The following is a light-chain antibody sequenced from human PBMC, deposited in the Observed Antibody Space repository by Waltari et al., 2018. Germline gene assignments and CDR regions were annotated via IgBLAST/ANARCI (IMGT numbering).Light chain of an antibody. CDR2: KDT. CDR3: LSADSSGTSKV. V-gene: IGLV3-25*03. Sequence: DPLPKQYAFWYQQKPGQAPVLIIDKDTQRPSGIPERFSGSSSGTTVTMTISGVQAEDEADYYCLSADSSGTSKVFGGGTKLTVL. CDR1: PLPKQY. J-gene: IGLJ3*02.